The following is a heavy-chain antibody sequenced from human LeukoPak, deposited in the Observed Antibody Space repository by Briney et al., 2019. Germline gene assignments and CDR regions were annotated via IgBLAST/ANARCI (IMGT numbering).Heavy chain of an antibody. D-gene: IGHD5-12*01. CDR3: AKDATPYGYNGYESGY. J-gene: IGHJ4*02. Sequence: GGSLRLSCAASAFTFRSYGMHWVRQAPGKGREWVAFIRYDGSNKYYADSVKGRFTLSRDNSKNTLFLQMNSLRTEDTAVYYCAKDATPYGYNGYESGYWGQGTLVTVSS. V-gene: IGHV3-30*02. CDR2: IRYDGSNK. CDR1: AFTFRSYG.